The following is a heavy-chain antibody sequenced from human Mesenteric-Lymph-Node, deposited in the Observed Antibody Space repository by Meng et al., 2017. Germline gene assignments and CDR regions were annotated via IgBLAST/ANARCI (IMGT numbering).Heavy chain of an antibody. J-gene: IGHJ3*02. CDR2: IYYSGST. V-gene: IGHV4-39*07. CDR1: GGSISSSSYY. CDR3: HTYGSGSYYNGDAFDI. D-gene: IGHD3-10*01. Sequence: SETLSLTCTVSGGSISSSSYYWGWIRQPPGKGLEWIGSIYYSGSTYYNPSLKSRATISVDTSKNQFSLKPSSVTAADTAVYYCHTYGSGSYYNGDAFDIWGQGTMVTVSS.